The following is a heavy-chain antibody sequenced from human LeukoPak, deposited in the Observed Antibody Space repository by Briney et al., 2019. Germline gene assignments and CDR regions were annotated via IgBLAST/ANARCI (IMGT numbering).Heavy chain of an antibody. Sequence: PGASVKVSCKASGYTFTGYYMHWVRQAPGQGLEWMGWINPNSGGTNYAQKFQGRVTMTRDTSISTAYMELSRLRSEDTAVYYCATRTTVTPKAYFDYWGQGTLVTVSS. D-gene: IGHD4-11*01. J-gene: IGHJ4*02. CDR1: GYTFTGYY. CDR3: ATRTTVTPKAYFDY. CDR2: INPNSGGT. V-gene: IGHV1-2*02.